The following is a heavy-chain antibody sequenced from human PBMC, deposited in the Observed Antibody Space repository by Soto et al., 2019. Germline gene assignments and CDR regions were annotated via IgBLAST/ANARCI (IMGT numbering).Heavy chain of an antibody. CDR3: AREMGLNYSFDY. D-gene: IGHD1-7*01. V-gene: IGHV3-30-3*01. Sequence: QVQLVESGGGVVQPGRSLRLSCAASGFTFSSYAMHWVRQAPGKGLEWVAVISYDGSNKYYADSVKGRFTISRDNSKNTLYLQMNSLRAEDTAVYYCAREMGLNYSFDYWGQGTLVTVSS. J-gene: IGHJ4*02. CDR2: ISYDGSNK. CDR1: GFTFSSYA.